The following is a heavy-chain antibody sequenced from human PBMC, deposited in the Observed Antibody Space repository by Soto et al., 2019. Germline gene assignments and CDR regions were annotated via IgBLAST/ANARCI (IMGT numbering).Heavy chain of an antibody. D-gene: IGHD1-26*01. Sequence: SETLSLTCAVSGVSVSSSGYYWDWVRQPPGKGLEWIGSIDHSGSTHYNPSLKSRLTISADTAKNQFSLRLSSVTAADTAVYYCARRSSGTYYFWFDPWGQGTLVTVSS. CDR2: IDHSGST. J-gene: IGHJ5*02. CDR3: ARRSSGTYYFWFDP. V-gene: IGHV4-39*01. CDR1: GVSVSSSGYY.